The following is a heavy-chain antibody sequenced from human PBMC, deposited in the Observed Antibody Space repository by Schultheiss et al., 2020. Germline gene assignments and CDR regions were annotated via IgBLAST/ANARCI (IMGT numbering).Heavy chain of an antibody. CDR3: ARLHSRSSTSRGGAGYYYAMDV. Sequence: ASVKVSCKASGYTFTGYYMHWVRQAPGQGLEWMGRIIPILGIANYAQKFQGRVTMTRDTSTSTVYMELSSLRSEDTAVYYCARLHSRSSTSRGGAGYYYAMDVWGQGTTVTVSS. J-gene: IGHJ6*02. CDR1: GYTFTGYY. D-gene: IGHD2-2*01. V-gene: IGHV1-46*01. CDR2: IIPILGIA.